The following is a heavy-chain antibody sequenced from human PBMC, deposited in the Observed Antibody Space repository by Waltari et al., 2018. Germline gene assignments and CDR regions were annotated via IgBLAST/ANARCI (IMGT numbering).Heavy chain of an antibody. D-gene: IGHD3-22*01. V-gene: IGHV4-59*08. CDR1: GDFPSDDH. CDR3: ARLPTKYYDSLGWGFFDQ. CDR2: LRNTGAT. J-gene: IGHJ4*02. Sequence: QVQLQESGPGLVKPSETLSLTCTVSGDFPSDDHSTWIRQAPGKGLEWIAYLRNTGATKCTPSLQSRVTVSAVTSKKQFSLRLTSVTAADTAVYYCARLPTKYYDSLGWGFFDQWGQGILVTVSS.